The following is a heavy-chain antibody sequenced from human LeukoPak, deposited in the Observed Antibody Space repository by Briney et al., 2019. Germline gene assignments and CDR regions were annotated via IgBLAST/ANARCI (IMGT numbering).Heavy chain of an antibody. D-gene: IGHD3-10*01. Sequence: GGSLRLSCAASGFTFSSYAMHWVRQPPGKGLEWVAVISYDGSNKYYVDSVKGRITISRDNSKNTLYLQMNSLRPEDTAVYFCATDIMDRGIPTLRFDPWGQGTLVTVSS. CDR3: ATDIMDRGIPTLRFDP. J-gene: IGHJ5*02. V-gene: IGHV3-30-3*01. CDR1: GFTFSSYA. CDR2: ISYDGSNK.